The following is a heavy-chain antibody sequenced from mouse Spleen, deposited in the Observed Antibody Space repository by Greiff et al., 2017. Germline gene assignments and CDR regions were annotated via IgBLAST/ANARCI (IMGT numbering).Heavy chain of an antibody. V-gene: IGHV1-64*01. CDR2: IHPNSGST. Sequence: QVQLQQPGAELVKPGASVKLSCKASGYTFTSYWMHWVKQRPGQGLEWIGMIHPNSGSTNYNEKFKSKATLTVDKSSSTAYMQLSSLTSEDSAVYYCAGRLRRDYYAMDYWGQGTSVTVSS. D-gene: IGHD2-2*01. CDR1: GYTFTSYW. J-gene: IGHJ4*01. CDR3: AGRLRRDYYAMDY.